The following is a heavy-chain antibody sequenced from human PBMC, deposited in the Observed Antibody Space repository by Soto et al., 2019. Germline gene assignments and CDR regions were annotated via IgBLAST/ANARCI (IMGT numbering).Heavy chain of an antibody. CDR1: GYTFTSYY. D-gene: IGHD3-3*01. CDR2: INPSGGST. Sequence: ASVKVSCKASGYTFTSYYMHWVRQAPGQGLEWMGIINPSGGSTSYAQKFQGRVAMTRDTSTSTVYMELSSLRSEDTAVYYRARDGRPYYDFWSGSNDVGFSWFDPWGQGTLVTVSS. V-gene: IGHV1-46*01. CDR3: ARDGRPYYDFWSGSNDVGFSWFDP. J-gene: IGHJ5*02.